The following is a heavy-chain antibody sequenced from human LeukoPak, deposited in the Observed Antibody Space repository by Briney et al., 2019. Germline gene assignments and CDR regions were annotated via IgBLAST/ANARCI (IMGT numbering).Heavy chain of an antibody. CDR1: GFTFDDYA. CDR3: VKDGSPTRGHCFDH. J-gene: IGHJ4*02. CDR2: ISWDGGTT. Sequence: GGSLRLSCAASGFTFDDYAMHWVRQTPEKGLEWVSLISWDGGTTYYADSVQGRFTVSRDNSKNSLYLQMNSLRAEDTALYYCVKDGSPTRGHCFDHWGQGALITVSS. V-gene: IGHV3-43D*04. D-gene: IGHD1-26*01.